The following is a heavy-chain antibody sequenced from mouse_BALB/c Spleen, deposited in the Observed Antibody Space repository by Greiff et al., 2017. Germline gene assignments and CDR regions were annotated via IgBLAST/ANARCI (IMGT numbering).Heavy chain of an antibody. D-gene: IGHD2-10*01. V-gene: IGHV5-17*02. CDR2: ISSGSSTI. J-gene: IGHJ4*01. CDR3: ARSAYYGNDAMDY. Sequence: EVKLVESGGGLVQPGGSRKLSCAASGFTFSSFGMHWVRQAPEKGLEWVAYISSGSSTIYYADTVKGRFTISRDNPKNTLFLQMTSLRSEDTAMYYCARSAYYGNDAMDYWGQGTSVIVSS. CDR1: GFTFSSFG.